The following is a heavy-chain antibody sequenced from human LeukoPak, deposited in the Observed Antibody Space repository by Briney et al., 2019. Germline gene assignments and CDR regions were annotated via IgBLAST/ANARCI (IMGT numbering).Heavy chain of an antibody. CDR1: GGSISSSSYY. CDR3: ASALALWFDP. CDR2: IYYSGST. D-gene: IGHD3-3*02. V-gene: IGHV4-39*07. Sequence: SETLSLTCTVSGGSISSSSYYWGWIRQPPGKGLEWIGSIYYSGSTYYNPSLKRRVTISVDTSKNQFSLKLSSVTAADTAVYYCASALALWFDPWGQGTLVTVSS. J-gene: IGHJ5*02.